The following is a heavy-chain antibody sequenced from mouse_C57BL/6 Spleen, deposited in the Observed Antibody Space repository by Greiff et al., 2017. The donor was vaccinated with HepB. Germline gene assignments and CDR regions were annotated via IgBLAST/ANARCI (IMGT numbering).Heavy chain of an antibody. V-gene: IGHV2-5*01. D-gene: IGHD1-1*01. CDR3: AKTYYYGSSYYAMDY. J-gene: IGHJ4*01. Sequence: VQLQQSGPGLVQPSQSLSITCTVSGFSFTSYGVHWVRQSPGKGLEWLGVIWRGGSTDYNAAFMSRLSITKDNSKSQVFFKMNSLQADDTAIYYCAKTYYYGSSYYAMDYWGQGTSVTVSS. CDR2: IWRGGST. CDR1: GFSFTSYG.